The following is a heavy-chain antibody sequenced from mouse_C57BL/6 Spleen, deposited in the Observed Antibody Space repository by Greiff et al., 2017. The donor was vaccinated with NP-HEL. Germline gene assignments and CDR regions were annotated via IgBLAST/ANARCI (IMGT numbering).Heavy chain of an antibody. CDR1: GFNIKNTY. CDR2: IDPANGNT. V-gene: IGHV14-3*01. Sequence: EVQLQQSVAELVRPGASVKLSCTASGFNIKNTYMHWVKQRPEQGLEWIGRIDPANGNTKYAPKFQGKATITADTSSNTAYLQLSSLTSEDTAIYYCATTAQATEGFFAYWGQGTLVTVSA. D-gene: IGHD3-2*02. CDR3: ATTAQATEGFFAY. J-gene: IGHJ3*01.